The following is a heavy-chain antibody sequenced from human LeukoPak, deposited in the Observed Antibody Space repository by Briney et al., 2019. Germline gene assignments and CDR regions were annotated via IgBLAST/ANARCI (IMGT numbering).Heavy chain of an antibody. CDR3: AREGYDTNIYYKADY. Sequence: SQTLSLTCTVSGGSISSGGYYWSWIRQPPGKGLEWIGYISYSGSTSYNPSLKSRVTITLDTSKSQFSLRLSSVTAADTAVYYCAREGYDTNIYYKADYWGQGTLVTVSS. J-gene: IGHJ4*02. D-gene: IGHD3-22*01. CDR1: GGSISSGGYY. CDR2: ISYSGST. V-gene: IGHV4-61*08.